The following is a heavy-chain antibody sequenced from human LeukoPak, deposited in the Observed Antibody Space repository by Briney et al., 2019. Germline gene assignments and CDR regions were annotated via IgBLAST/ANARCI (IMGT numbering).Heavy chain of an antibody. J-gene: IGHJ4*02. CDR3: ARGPPRGDSSGYYYPAY. D-gene: IGHD3-22*01. Sequence: GGSLRLSCAASGFTFSSYSMNWVRQAPGKGLEWVASISSGSSYIYYADSVKGRFTISRDNAKNSLYLQMNSLRAEDTAVYYCARGPPRGDSSGYYYPAYWGQGTLVTVSS. CDR2: ISSGSSYI. CDR1: GFTFSSYS. V-gene: IGHV3-21*01.